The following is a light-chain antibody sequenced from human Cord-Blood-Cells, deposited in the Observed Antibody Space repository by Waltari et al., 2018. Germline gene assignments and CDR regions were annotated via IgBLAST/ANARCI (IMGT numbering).Light chain of an antibody. V-gene: IGKV1-5*03. CDR1: QSISSW. Sequence: DIQLTQSPASLSASLGVRVTITCRASQSISSWLAWYQQKPGNTPKLLIYKASSLESGVPSRFSGRGSGTEFTLSVSSLQPDDFATYYCQQYNSYSRTFGQGTKVEIK. CDR3: QQYNSYSRT. CDR2: KAS. J-gene: IGKJ1*01.